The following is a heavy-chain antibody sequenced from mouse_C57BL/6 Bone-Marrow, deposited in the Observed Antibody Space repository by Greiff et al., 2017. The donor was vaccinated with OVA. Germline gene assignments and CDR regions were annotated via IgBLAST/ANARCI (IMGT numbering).Heavy chain of an antibody. CDR3: AKPPGYYYAMDY. Sequence: QVQLQQSGPGLVQPSQSLSITCTVSGFSLTSYGVHWVRQSPGKGLEWLGVIWRGGSTDYNAAFMSRLSITKDNSKSQVFLKLNSLQTDDTATYYCAKPPGYYYAMDYWGQGTSVTVSS. CDR2: IWRGGST. D-gene: IGHD2-2*01. J-gene: IGHJ4*01. V-gene: IGHV2-5*01. CDR1: GFSLTSYG.